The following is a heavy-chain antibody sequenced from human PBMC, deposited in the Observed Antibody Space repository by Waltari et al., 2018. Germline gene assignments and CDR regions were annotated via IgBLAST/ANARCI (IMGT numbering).Heavy chain of an antibody. J-gene: IGHJ4*02. Sequence: QVQLQESGPGLVKPSQTLSLTCTVSGGSISSGDYYWSWIRQPPGKGLEVIGYIYYSGSTYYNPSLKSRVTISVDTSKHQFSLKLSSVTAADTAVYYCASGPPMTSDYFDYWGQGTLVTVSS. D-gene: IGHD3-22*01. CDR1: GGSISSGDYY. CDR2: IYYSGST. V-gene: IGHV4-30-4*08. CDR3: ASGPPMTSDYFDY.